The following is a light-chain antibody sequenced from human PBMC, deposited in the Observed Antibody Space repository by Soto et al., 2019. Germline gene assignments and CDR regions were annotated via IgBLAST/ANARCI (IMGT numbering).Light chain of an antibody. J-gene: IGKJ1*01. CDR2: KAS. CDR3: QQLSTYPWT. V-gene: IGKV1-5*03. CDR1: QTISSW. Sequence: DIQMTQSPSTLSGSVGDRVTITCWASQTISSWLAWYQQKPGKAPKLLIYKASTLKSGVPSRFSGSGSGTDFTLTISSLQPDDFATYYCQQLSTYPWTFGQGTKVDI.